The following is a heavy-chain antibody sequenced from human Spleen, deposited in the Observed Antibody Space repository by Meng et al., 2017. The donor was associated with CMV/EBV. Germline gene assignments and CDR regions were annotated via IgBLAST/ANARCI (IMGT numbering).Heavy chain of an antibody. V-gene: IGHV1-46*01. J-gene: IGHJ5*02. CDR3: AREVWDYSSSSRWFDP. D-gene: IGHD6-6*01. CDR1: YNFISYY. Sequence: YNFISYYMHWVRQAPGQGLEWMGIINPSGGSTSYAQKFQGRVTMTRDRSTSTVYMELSSLRSEDTALYYCAREVWDYSSSSRWFDPWGQGTLVTVSS. CDR2: INPSGGST.